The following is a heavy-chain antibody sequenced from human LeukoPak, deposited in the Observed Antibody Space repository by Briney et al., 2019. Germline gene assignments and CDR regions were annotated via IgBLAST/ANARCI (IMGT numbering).Heavy chain of an antibody. CDR1: GGSISSYY. V-gene: IGHV4-59*12. J-gene: IGHJ3*02. CDR3: ARDRVLGDYVWGSYRQGDAFDT. CDR2: IYYSGST. Sequence: SETLSLTCTVSGGSISSYYWSWIRQPPGKGLEWIGYIYYSGSTYYNPSLKSRVTISVDTSKNQFSLKLSSVTAADTAVYYCARDRVLGDYVWGSYRQGDAFDTWGQGTMVTVSS. D-gene: IGHD3-16*02.